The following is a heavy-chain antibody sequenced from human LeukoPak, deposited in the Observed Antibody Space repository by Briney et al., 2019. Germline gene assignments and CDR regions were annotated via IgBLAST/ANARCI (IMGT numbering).Heavy chain of an antibody. V-gene: IGHV5-51*01. J-gene: IGHJ4*02. Sequence: GESLKISCRASGYSFTSFWIAWVRQMPGKGLEWMGIIYPGDSDTKYSPSFQGQVTISVDKSITTAYLQWSSLKASDTAMYYCAVYYYDNSGYLPFDYWGQGTLVTVSS. D-gene: IGHD3-22*01. CDR2: IYPGDSDT. CDR1: GYSFTSFW. CDR3: AVYYYDNSGYLPFDY.